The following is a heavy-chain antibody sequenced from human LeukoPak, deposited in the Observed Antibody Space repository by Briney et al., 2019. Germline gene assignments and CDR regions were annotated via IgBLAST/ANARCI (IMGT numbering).Heavy chain of an antibody. CDR1: GYTFTSYA. D-gene: IGHD5-18*01. V-gene: IGHV1-3*01. Sequence: GASVKVSCKASGYTFTSYAMHWVRQAHGQRLEWMGWINAGNGNTKYSQKFQGRVTITRDTSASTAYMELSSLRSEDTAVYYCARSRGRDTAIDFDYWGQGTLVTVSS. CDR2: INAGNGNT. CDR3: ARSRGRDTAIDFDY. J-gene: IGHJ4*02.